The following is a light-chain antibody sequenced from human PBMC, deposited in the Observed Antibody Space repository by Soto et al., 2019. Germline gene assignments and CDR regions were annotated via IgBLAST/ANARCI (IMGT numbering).Light chain of an antibody. CDR1: QSVSSNY. CDR3: QQYGSSPYT. J-gene: IGKJ2*01. Sequence: EIVLTQSPGTLSLSPGERATLSCRASQSVSSNYLAWYQQKPGQAPRILIYGASSRASDIPVRVSGSGSGTDFTLAISRLEPEDFAVFYCQQYGSSPYTFGQGNNLEIK. V-gene: IGKV3-20*01. CDR2: GAS.